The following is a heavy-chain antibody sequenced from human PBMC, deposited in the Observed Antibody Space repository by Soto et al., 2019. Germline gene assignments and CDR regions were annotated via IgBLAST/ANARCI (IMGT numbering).Heavy chain of an antibody. V-gene: IGHV1-18*01. CDR2: ISADNGDT. CDR3: ATPPVLLLFGAWLDP. Sequence: QIQLVQSGAEVRKPGASVKISCEASGYTFTNYGIGWVRQAPGEGLEWMGWISADNGDTNYAQKFQGRVTMTTDTTTSTAYMELRSLRSDDTAVYYCATPPVLLLFGAWLDPWGQGTLVTVSS. J-gene: IGHJ5*02. D-gene: IGHD3-16*01. CDR1: GYTFTNYG.